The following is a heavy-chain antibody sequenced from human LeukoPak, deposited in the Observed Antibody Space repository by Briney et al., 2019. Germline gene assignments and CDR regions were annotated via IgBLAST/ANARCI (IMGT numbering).Heavy chain of an antibody. CDR2: IIPIFGTA. Sequence: SVKVSCKASGGTFSSYAISWVRQAPGQGLEWMGGIIPIFGTANYAQKFQGRVTITADESTSTAYMELSSLRSEDTAVYYCARVFSGSPGGYYYYGMDVWGQGTTATVSS. D-gene: IGHD1-26*01. J-gene: IGHJ6*02. V-gene: IGHV1-69*13. CDR3: ARVFSGSPGGYYYYGMDV. CDR1: GGTFSSYA.